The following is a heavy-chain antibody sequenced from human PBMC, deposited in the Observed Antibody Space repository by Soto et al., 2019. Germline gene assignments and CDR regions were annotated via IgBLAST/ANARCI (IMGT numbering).Heavy chain of an antibody. CDR1: GDSVSSNSAT. CDR2: TSYRSKWYN. J-gene: IGHJ5*01. Sequence: QVQLQQSGPGLVKPSQTLSLTCAISGDSVSSNSATWDWIRQSPSRGLEWLGRTSYRSKWYNDSAVSVKTLITINPTTSPNPLSLQLTSVTPDDTAVYSCARLIGNSWLDSWGQGTLVTVSS. D-gene: IGHD2-8*01. V-gene: IGHV6-1*01. CDR3: ARLIGNSWLDS.